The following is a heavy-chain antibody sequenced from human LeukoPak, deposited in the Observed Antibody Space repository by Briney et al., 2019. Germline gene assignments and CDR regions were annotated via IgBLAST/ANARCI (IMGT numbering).Heavy chain of an antibody. Sequence: PSETLSLTCTVSGGSISSYYWSWIRQPPGKGLEWIGYISYSGSTNYNPSLKSRVTISVDTSKNQVSLKLSSVTAADTAVYYCATDTEPSSGWYWSDPWGQGTLVTVSS. D-gene: IGHD6-19*01. CDR1: GGSISSYY. V-gene: IGHV4-59*03. J-gene: IGHJ5*02. CDR2: ISYSGST. CDR3: ATDTEPSSGWYWSDP.